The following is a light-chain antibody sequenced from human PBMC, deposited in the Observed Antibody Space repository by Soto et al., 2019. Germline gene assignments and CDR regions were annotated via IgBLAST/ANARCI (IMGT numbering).Light chain of an antibody. J-gene: IGLJ1*01. CDR3: AAWDDSLNDYV. V-gene: IGLV1-44*01. CDR1: SSNIGSNT. Sequence: QSALTQPPSGSGIPVQRVTISCSGSSSNIGSNTVNWYQQLPGTAPKLLIYSNNQRPSGVPDRFSGSKSGTSASLAISGLQSEDEADYYCAAWDDSLNDYVFGTGTKVTVL. CDR2: SNN.